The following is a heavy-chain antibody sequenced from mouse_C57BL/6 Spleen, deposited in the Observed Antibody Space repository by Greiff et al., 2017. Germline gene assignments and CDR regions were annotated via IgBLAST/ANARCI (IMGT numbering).Heavy chain of an antibody. Sequence: EVQLQQSGPGLVKPSQSLSLTCSVTGYSITSGYYWNWIRQFPGNKLEWMGYISYDGSNNSNPSLKNRISITRDTSKNTFFLTLNSLTTEDTATYYCAREANYYGRNDWYFDVGGTGTTVTVSS. J-gene: IGHJ1*03. CDR3: AREANYYGRNDWYFDV. CDR1: GYSITSGYY. V-gene: IGHV3-6*01. D-gene: IGHD1-1*01. CDR2: ISYDGSN.